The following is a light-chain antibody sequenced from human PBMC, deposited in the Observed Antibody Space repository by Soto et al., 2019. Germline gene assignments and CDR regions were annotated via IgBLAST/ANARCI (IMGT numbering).Light chain of an antibody. V-gene: IGKV3-11*01. Sequence: EIVLTQSPATLSLSPGERATLSCRASQSVSSYLAWYQQKPGQAPRLLIYDAPNRATGIPARVSGSGSGTDCTLTIRSLEPEDFSVYYCQQRSNCPAFTVGPGTKVDIK. CDR3: QQRSNCPAFT. CDR2: DAP. CDR1: QSVSSY. J-gene: IGKJ3*01.